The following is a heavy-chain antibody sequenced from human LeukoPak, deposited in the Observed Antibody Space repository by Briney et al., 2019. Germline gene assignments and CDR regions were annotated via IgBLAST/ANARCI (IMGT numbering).Heavy chain of an antibody. CDR2: VNPNSGNT. V-gene: IGHV1-8*01. CDR3: ARGLGAKLLWFGESNYGMDV. D-gene: IGHD3-10*01. Sequence: ASVKVSCKASGYTFTSYDINWVRQATGQGLEWMGWVNPNSGNTGYAQKFQDRVTMTRNTSISTAYMELSSLRSEDTAVYYCARGLGAKLLWFGESNYGMDVWGQGTTVTVSS. CDR1: GYTFTSYD. J-gene: IGHJ6*02.